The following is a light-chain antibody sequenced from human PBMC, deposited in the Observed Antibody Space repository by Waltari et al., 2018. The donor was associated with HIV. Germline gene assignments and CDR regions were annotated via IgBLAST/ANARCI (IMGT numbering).Light chain of an antibody. CDR2: AAS. J-gene: IGKJ4*01. CDR3: QQRSNWLT. Sequence: EIVLTQSPATLSLSPGERATLSCRASQGFSSYLACYQQKPAQAPRLLIYAASNRATGSPARFSGSGSGTDFTLTISSLEPEDFAVYYCQQRSNWLTFGGGTKVEIK. CDR1: QGFSSY. V-gene: IGKV3-11*01.